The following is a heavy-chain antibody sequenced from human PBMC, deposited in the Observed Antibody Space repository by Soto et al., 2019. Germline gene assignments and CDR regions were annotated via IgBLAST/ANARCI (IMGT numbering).Heavy chain of an antibody. J-gene: IGHJ4*02. CDR2: VPYAGNT. CDR3: ARLFAGQTVIGFVF. CDR1: GDSVTSSRYY. V-gene: IGHV4-39*02. Sequence: ETLSLTCTVSGDSVTSSRYYWGWVRQAPGKGLEWIGSVPYAGNTYYNPSLRSRVTLFIDTSKNHFSLSLRSVTAADTAVYYCARLFAGQTVIGFVFWGQRLLVTVS. D-gene: IGHD2-21*01.